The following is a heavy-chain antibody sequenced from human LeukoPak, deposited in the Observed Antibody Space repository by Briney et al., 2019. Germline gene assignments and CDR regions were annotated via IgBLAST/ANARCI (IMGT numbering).Heavy chain of an antibody. V-gene: IGHV4-59*01. Sequence: PSETLSLTCTVSGGSISSYYWSWIRQPPGKGLEWIGYIYYSGSTNYNPSLKSRVTISVDTSKNQFSLKLSSVTAADTAVYYCARQGPRYSGNASPFDYWGQGTLVTVSS. J-gene: IGHJ4*02. D-gene: IGHD5-12*01. CDR2: IYYSGST. CDR3: ARQGPRYSGNASPFDY. CDR1: GGSISSYY.